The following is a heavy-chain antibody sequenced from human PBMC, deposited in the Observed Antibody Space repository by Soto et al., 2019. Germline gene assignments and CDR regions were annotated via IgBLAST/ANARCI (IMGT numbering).Heavy chain of an antibody. D-gene: IGHD6-19*01. Sequence: PSQTLSLTCSISGDSVSSHSAVWNWIRQSPSSGLEWLERTYYRSEWYNDYAVSVRSRININPDTSKNQFSLQLNSVTPEDTAVYYCVRDLRIAVAGSNYYGMDVWGQGTTVTVSS. CDR2: TYYRSEWYN. V-gene: IGHV6-1*01. CDR3: VRDLRIAVAGSNYYGMDV. CDR1: GDSVSSHSAV. J-gene: IGHJ6*02.